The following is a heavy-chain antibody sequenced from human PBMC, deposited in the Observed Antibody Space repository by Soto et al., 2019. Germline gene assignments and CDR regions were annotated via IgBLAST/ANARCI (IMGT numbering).Heavy chain of an antibody. CDR2: ISAYNGNT. CDR3: ARAAAALEKRYYYGMDV. Sequence: ASVKVSCKASGYTFTSYGISWVRQAPGQGLEWMGWISAYNGNTNYAQKLQGRVTMTTDTSTSTAYMELRSLRSDDTAVYYCARAAAALEKRYYYGMDVWGQGTTVTVSS. D-gene: IGHD6-13*01. J-gene: IGHJ6*02. V-gene: IGHV1-18*01. CDR1: GYTFTSYG.